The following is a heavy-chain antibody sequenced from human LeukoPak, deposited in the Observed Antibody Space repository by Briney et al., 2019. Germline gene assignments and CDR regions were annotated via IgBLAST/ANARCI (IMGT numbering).Heavy chain of an antibody. D-gene: IGHD2-8*02. Sequence: ASVKVSCKTSGYTFTVYHIHWVRQAPGQGLEWMGWINPNSGGTNYAQKLQDRVTMTGDTSISTAYMELRSLTSDDAAVYYCGLVASGNWWFDPWGQGTLLSVSS. J-gene: IGHJ5*02. V-gene: IGHV1-2*02. CDR3: GLVASGNWWFDP. CDR2: INPNSGGT. CDR1: GYTFTVYH.